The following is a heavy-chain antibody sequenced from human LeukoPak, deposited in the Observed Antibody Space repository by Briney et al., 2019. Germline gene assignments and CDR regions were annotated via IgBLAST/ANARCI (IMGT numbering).Heavy chain of an antibody. D-gene: IGHD3-10*01. CDR2: ISGSGGST. V-gene: IGHV3-23*01. J-gene: IGHJ1*01. CDR1: GFTFSSYA. Sequence: GGSLRLSCAASGFTFSSYAMSWVRQAPGKGLEWVSAISGSGGSTYYADSVKGRFTISKDNSKNTLYLQMNSLRAEDTAVYYCAKLPLLWFGELFFKHWGQGTLVTVSS. CDR3: AKLPLLWFGELFFKH.